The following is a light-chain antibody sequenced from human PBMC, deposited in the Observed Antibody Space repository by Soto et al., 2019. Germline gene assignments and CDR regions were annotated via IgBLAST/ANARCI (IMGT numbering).Light chain of an antibody. V-gene: IGKV1-12*01. CDR3: QQANSVPFT. J-gene: IGKJ3*01. Sequence: DIQMTQSPSSVSASVGDRVTITCRASQDISTWLAWYQQKPGKAPKLLIYDASSLESGVPARFSGSGFGTDFTLTISSLQPEDFATYYCQQANSVPFTFGPGTKVDIK. CDR2: DAS. CDR1: QDISTW.